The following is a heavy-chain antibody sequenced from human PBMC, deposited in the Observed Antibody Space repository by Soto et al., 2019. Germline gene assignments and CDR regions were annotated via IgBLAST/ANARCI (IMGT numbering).Heavy chain of an antibody. D-gene: IGHD3-22*01. CDR3: ARKGLRYYYDSSGYYDP. J-gene: IGHJ5*02. Sequence: GASVKVSCKASGYTFTSYGISWVRQAPGQGLEWMGWISAYSGNTNYAQKLQGRVTMTTDTSTSTAYMELRSLRSDDTAVYYCARKGLRYYYDSSGYYDPWGQGTLVTVSS. CDR2: ISAYSGNT. V-gene: IGHV1-18*01. CDR1: GYTFTSYG.